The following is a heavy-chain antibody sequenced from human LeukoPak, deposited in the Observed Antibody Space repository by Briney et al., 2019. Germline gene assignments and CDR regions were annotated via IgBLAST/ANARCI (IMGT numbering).Heavy chain of an antibody. CDR1: GFTFSSYG. V-gene: IGHV3-21*01. CDR3: ARGDRYSSSSLDY. Sequence: GGSLRLSCAASGFTFSSYGMNWVRQAPGKGLEWVSSISSSSSYIYYADSVKGRFTISRDNAKNSLYLQMNSLRAEDTAVYYCARGDRYSSSSLDYWGQGTLVTVSS. D-gene: IGHD6-6*01. CDR2: ISSSSSYI. J-gene: IGHJ4*02.